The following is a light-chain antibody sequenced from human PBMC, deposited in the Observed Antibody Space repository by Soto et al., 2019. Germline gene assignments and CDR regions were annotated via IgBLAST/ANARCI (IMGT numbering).Light chain of an antibody. V-gene: IGLV1-40*01. CDR2: ANT. Sequence: QSVLTQPPSVSGAPGQRVTISCAGSSSNIGAGFDVHWYHQLPGTAPKLLIYANTKRPSGVPARFSASKSGTSAALVITGLQAEDEAHYYCQSYDNSLNDSVFGGGTKVTVL. J-gene: IGLJ2*01. CDR3: QSYDNSLNDSV. CDR1: SSNIGAGFD.